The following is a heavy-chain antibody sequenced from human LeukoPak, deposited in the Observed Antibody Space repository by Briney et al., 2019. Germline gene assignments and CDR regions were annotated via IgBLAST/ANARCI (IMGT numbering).Heavy chain of an antibody. D-gene: IGHD3-9*01. Sequence: ASVKVSCKASGYTFTSYDINWVRQATGLGLEWMGWMNPNSGNTGYTQKFQGRVTMTRNTSISTAYMELSSLRSEDTAVYYCARAHYDILTGYYVYYYYGMDVWGQGTTVTVSS. V-gene: IGHV1-8*01. J-gene: IGHJ6*02. CDR2: MNPNSGNT. CDR1: GYTFTSYD. CDR3: ARAHYDILTGYYVYYYYGMDV.